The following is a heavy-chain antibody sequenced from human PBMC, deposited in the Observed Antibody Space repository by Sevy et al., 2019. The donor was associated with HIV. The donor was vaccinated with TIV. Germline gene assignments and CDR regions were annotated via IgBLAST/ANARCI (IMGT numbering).Heavy chain of an antibody. CDR2: LSFVCGKI. D-gene: IGHD2-8*01. CDR1: GFAFYDYS. J-gene: IGHJ4*02. Sequence: GGSLRLSCAASGFAFYDYSMSWIRQAPGKGLEWVATLSFVCGKINYADSVKGRFTISRDNSKNSFYLQMDNLRVEETALYYCAREGCTRPHDYWGQGTRVTVSS. CDR3: AREGCTRPHDY. V-gene: IGHV3-23*01.